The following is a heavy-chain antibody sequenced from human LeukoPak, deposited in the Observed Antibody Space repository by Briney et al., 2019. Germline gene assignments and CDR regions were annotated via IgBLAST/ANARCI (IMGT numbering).Heavy chain of an antibody. Sequence: PSETLSLTCAVYGGSFSGYYCSWIRQPPGKGLEWIGEINHSGSTNYNPSLKSRVTISVDTSKNQFSLKLSSVTAADTAVYYCARGANFYYYGMDVWGQGTTVTVSS. CDR2: INHSGST. CDR3: ARGANFYYYGMDV. CDR1: GGSFSGYY. J-gene: IGHJ6*02. V-gene: IGHV4-34*01. D-gene: IGHD2-15*01.